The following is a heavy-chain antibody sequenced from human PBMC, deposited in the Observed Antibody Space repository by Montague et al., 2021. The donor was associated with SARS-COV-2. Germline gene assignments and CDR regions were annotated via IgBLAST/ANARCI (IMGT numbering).Heavy chain of an antibody. CDR1: GGSISCSSYY. CDR2: IYYSGST. V-gene: IGHV4-39*07. CDR3: ARDGPLRFEILIGPRHYYYGMDV. J-gene: IGHJ6*02. D-gene: IGHD3-9*01. Sequence: SETLSLTCTVSGGSISCSSYYWGWIRQPPGKGLEWIGSIYYSGSTYYNPSLKSRVTISVDTSKNQFSLKLSSVTAADTAVYYCARDGPLRFEILIGPRHYYYGMDVWGQGTTVTVSS.